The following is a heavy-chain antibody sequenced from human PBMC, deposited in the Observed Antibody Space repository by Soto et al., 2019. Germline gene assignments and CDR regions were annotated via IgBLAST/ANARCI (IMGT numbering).Heavy chain of an antibody. J-gene: IGHJ6*02. CDR3: ARDWVVEVVAPRTGMDV. CDR1: GYTFTGYY. Sequence: ASVKVSCKASGYTFTGYYMHWVRQAPGQGLEWMGWINPNSGGTNYAQKFQGRVTMTRDTSISTAYMELSRLRSDDTAVYYCARDWVVEVVAPRTGMDVWGQGTTVTVSS. CDR2: INPNSGGT. V-gene: IGHV1-2*02. D-gene: IGHD2-15*01.